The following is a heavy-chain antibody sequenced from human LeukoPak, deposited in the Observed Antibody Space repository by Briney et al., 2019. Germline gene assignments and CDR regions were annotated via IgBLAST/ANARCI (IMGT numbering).Heavy chain of an antibody. CDR1: GFTFNTYE. CDR3: ARDATTTVGWVYMDV. D-gene: IGHD4-11*01. CDR2: ISNSGDTI. V-gene: IGHV3-48*03. Sequence: AGGSLRLSCAASGFTFNTYELNWVRQAPGKGLEWLAHISNSGDTIHYATSVEDRFTISRDNAKNSVYLQMNSLRVEDTALYYCARDATTTVGWVYMDVWGKGTAVTIS. J-gene: IGHJ6*03.